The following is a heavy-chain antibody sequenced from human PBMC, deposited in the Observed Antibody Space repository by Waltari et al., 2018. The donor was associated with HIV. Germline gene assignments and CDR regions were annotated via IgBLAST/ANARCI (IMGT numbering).Heavy chain of an antibody. V-gene: IGHV3-74*01. D-gene: IGHD3-16*01. J-gene: IGHJ4*02. CDR1: GLTFSSYW. CDR3: ASLYNYVWGSPPPFDY. Sequence: EVQLVESWGGLVQPGGSLRLSCAASGLTFSSYWMHWVRQAPGKGLVWVSRINSDGSSTNYADSVKGRFTISRDNAKNTVYLQMNSLRAEDTALYYCASLYNYVWGSPPPFDYWGQGTLVTVSS. CDR2: INSDGSST.